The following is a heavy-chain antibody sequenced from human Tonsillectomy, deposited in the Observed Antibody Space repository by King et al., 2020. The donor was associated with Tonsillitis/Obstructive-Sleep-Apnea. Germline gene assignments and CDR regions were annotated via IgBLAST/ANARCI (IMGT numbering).Heavy chain of an antibody. V-gene: IGHV3-11*05. D-gene: IGHD3-3*01. J-gene: IGHJ6*03. CDR1: GFTFSDYY. CDR3: ARDKGRTYYDFWSVPPPADYYYYMDV. Sequence: VQLVESGGGLVKPGGSLRLSCAASGFTFSDYYMSWIRQAPGKGLEWVSYISSSSSYTNYADSVKGRFTISRDNAKNSLYLQMNSLRAEDTAVYYCARDKGRTYYDFWSVPPPADYYYYMDVWGKGTTVTVSS. CDR2: ISSSSSYT.